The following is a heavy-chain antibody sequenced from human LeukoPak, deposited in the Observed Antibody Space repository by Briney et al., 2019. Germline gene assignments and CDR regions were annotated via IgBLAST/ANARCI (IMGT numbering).Heavy chain of an antibody. CDR2: ISSSSNII. CDR3: ARDLRVAANMDV. Sequence: PGGSLRLSCAASGFTFSNYNMNWVRQPPGKGLQWVSYISSSSNIIYYADSVKGRFTISRDNAKNSLFLQMNSLRAEDTAVYYCARDLRVAANMDVWGKGTTVTVSS. D-gene: IGHD2-15*01. V-gene: IGHV3-48*01. CDR1: GFTFSNYN. J-gene: IGHJ6*03.